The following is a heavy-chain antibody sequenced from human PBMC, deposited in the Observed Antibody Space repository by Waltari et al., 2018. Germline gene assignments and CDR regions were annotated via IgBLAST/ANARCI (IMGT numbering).Heavy chain of an antibody. CDR3: AKEGHLDE. J-gene: IGHJ4*02. Sequence: EVQLVESGGTLVQPGGSLRRSCEASGFTFSAFWMSWVRQAAGKGLEWVANINEDGSQKYFVDSVKGRFTISRDNAKDSLSLEMNSLRAEDTAVYYCAKEGHLDEWGQGTLVTVSS. CDR1: GFTFSAFW. CDR2: INEDGSQK. V-gene: IGHV3-7*04.